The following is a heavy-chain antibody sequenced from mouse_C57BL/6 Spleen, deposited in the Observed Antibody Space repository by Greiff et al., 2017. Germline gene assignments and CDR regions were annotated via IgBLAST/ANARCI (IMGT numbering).Heavy chain of an antibody. J-gene: IGHJ1*03. D-gene: IGHD2-5*01. CDR3: ARVGYSNYYWYVDV. CDR1: VYTFPSYW. CDR2: LLPNSGST. V-gene: IGHV1-64*01. Sequence: QVQLQQPGAELVKPGASVKLSCKASVYTFPSYWLHWVTQRPGQGLEWIGMLLPNSGSTNYNEKFHHKATLTVDKSSSTADMPLSSLTSEDSAVYYCARVGYSNYYWYVDVWGTGTTVTGAS.